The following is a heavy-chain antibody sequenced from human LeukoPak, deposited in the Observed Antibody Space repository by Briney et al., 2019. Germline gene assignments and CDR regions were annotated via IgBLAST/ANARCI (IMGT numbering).Heavy chain of an antibody. CDR1: GFTFDDYA. CDR2: ISWNSGSI. D-gene: IGHD3-22*01. V-gene: IGHV3-9*01. CDR3: AKGAGNDYYDSSGYSSFDP. Sequence: GGSLRLSCAASGFTFDDYAMHWVRPAPGKGLEWVSGISWNSGSIGYADSVKGRFTISRDNAKNSLYLQMNSLRAEGTALYYCAKGAGNDYYDSSGYSSFDPWGQGTLVTVSS. J-gene: IGHJ5*02.